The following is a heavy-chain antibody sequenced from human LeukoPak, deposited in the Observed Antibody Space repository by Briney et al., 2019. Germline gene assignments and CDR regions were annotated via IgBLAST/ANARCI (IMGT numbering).Heavy chain of an antibody. J-gene: IGHJ4*02. CDR1: GYISGFSFTDLW. CDR3: ATSGGMAYCGGDCYS. D-gene: IGHD2-21*02. CDR2: IYPGDSVT. Sequence: GESLKISCKGSGYISGFSFTDLWLGWVRQVPGKGLEWVAIIYPGDSVTRYSPSFQGQVTISADKSISTAYLQWSSLKASDTAMYYCATSGGMAYCGGDCYSWGQGTLVTVSS. V-gene: IGHV5-51*01.